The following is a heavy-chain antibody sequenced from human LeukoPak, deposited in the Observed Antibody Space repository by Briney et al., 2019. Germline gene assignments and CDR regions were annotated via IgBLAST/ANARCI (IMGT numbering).Heavy chain of an antibody. CDR1: GGPVSRCGYY. J-gene: IGHJ4*02. CDR3: ATADWESFYFDS. V-gene: IGHV4-31*03. CDR2: TSYSEGT. D-gene: IGHD1-26*01. Sequence: PQTPSLTCTVSGGPVSRCGYYWNWIRQHPGKGLEWIGFTSYSEGTYYNPSLVSRITIAVDISQNQFSLKMRDVTAADTAVYFCATADWESFYFDSWGQGALVAVSS.